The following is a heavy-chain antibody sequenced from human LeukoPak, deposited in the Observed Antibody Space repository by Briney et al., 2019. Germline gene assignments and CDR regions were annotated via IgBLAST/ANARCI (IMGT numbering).Heavy chain of an antibody. V-gene: IGHV1-2*02. J-gene: IGHJ4*02. D-gene: IGHD6-13*01. Sequence: ASVKVSCKASGYTFTGYYMHWVRQAPGQGPEWMGWINPNSGGTNYAQKFQGRVTMTRDTSISTAYMELSRLRSDDTAVYYCARGPARGSSSWFPPDYWGQGTLVTVSS. CDR1: GYTFTGYY. CDR3: ARGPARGSSSWFPPDY. CDR2: INPNSGGT.